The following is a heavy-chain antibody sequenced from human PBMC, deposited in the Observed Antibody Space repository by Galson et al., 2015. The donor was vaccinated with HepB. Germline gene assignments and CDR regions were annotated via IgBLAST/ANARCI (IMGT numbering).Heavy chain of an antibody. CDR3: ARERRGRGSSSGYFDY. D-gene: IGHD6-6*01. CDR1: GFTFSSYA. CDR2: ISYDGSNK. J-gene: IGHJ4*02. Sequence: SLRLSCAASGFTFSSYAMHWVRQAPGKGLEWVAVISYDGSNKYYADSVKGRFTISRDNSKNTLYLQMNSLRAEDTAVYYCARERRGRGSSSGYFDYWGQGTLVTVSS. V-gene: IGHV3-30*04.